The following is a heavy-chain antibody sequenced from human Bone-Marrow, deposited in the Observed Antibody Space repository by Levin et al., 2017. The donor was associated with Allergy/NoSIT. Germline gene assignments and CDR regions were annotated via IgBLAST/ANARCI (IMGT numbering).Heavy chain of an antibody. V-gene: IGHV1-2*02. CDR1: GYTFTGYV. J-gene: IGHJ5*02. Sequence: ASVKVSCKTSGYTFTGYVLHWVRQAPGQGLEWMGYISPNSGGTNYDQRFQGRVTMTRDTSIDTAYMELSRLTSDDTAVYYCARVAEEGPWGQGTMVTVPS. CDR3: ARVAEEGP. CDR2: ISPNSGGT.